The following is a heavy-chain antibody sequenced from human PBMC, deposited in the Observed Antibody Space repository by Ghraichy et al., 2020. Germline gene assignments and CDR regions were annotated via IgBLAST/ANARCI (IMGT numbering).Heavy chain of an antibody. Sequence: GESLNISCAASGFTFNIYSMDWVRQAPGKGLEWVSYISSSSSSVYYADSVKGRLTISGDNAKKSLWLQMDSLRDEDTAVYYCAGEDGPLDYWGQGTLVTVSS. CDR1: GFTFNIYS. CDR3: AGEDGPLDY. V-gene: IGHV3-48*02. CDR2: ISSSSSSV. J-gene: IGHJ4*02.